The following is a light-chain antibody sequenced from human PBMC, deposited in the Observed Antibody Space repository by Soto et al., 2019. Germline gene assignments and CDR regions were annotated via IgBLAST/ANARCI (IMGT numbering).Light chain of an antibody. CDR1: QSVSSY. Sequence: EIVLTQSPATLSLSPGERATLSCRASQSVSSYLAWYQQKPGQAPRLLIYDASNRATGIPARFSGGGSGTDFTLTISSLEPEDFATYYCQQLNSFPIPFGPGTKVDIK. CDR3: QQLNSFPIP. CDR2: DAS. J-gene: IGKJ3*01. V-gene: IGKV3-11*01.